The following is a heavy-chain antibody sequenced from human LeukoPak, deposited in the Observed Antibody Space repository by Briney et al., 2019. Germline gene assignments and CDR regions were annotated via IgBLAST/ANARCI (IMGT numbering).Heavy chain of an antibody. V-gene: IGHV3-33*01. J-gene: IGHJ5*02. Sequence: PGRSLRLSCAASGFTFSSYGMPWVRQAPGKGLEWVAVIWYDGSNKYYADSVKGRFTVSRDNSKNTLYLQMNSLRAEDTAVYYCARDRGSSSFRRNWFDPWGQGTLVTVSS. CDR2: IWYDGSNK. D-gene: IGHD6-13*01. CDR1: GFTFSSYG. CDR3: ARDRGSSSFRRNWFDP.